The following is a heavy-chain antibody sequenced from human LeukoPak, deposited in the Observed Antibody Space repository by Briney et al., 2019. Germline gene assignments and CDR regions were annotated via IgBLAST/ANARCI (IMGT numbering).Heavy chain of an antibody. V-gene: IGHV3-48*01. Sequence: GGSLRLSCAASGFTFSSYSMNWVRQARGKGLEWVSYISSSSSTISYSDSLKGRFTISRDNAKNSLYLQMNSLRAEDTAVYYCARDGCSNTSCYVGRQYYYYMDVWGKGTTVTVSS. CDR3: ARDGCSNTSCYVGRQYYYYMDV. D-gene: IGHD2-2*01. CDR2: ISSSSSTI. CDR1: GFTFSSYS. J-gene: IGHJ6*03.